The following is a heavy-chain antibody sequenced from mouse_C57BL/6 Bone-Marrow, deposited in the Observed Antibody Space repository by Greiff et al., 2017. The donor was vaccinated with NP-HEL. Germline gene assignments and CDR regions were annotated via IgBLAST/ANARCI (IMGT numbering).Heavy chain of an antibody. V-gene: IGHV7-4*01. CDR2: IRNNANGYTT. J-gene: IGHJ3*01. D-gene: IGHD2-13*01. CDR3: VNALCDWGFAY. CDR1: GFTFTDYY. Sequence: EVKLVESGGGLVQPGASLRLSCAASGFTFTDYYMSWVRQPPGKAPEWLALIRNNANGYTTEYTASVKGRFTISRDNSQNILYLQMNTLRAKDSATYSCVNALCDWGFAYWGQGTLVTVSA.